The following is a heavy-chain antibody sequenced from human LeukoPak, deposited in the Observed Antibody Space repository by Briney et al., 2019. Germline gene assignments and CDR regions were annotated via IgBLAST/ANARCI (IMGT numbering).Heavy chain of an antibody. V-gene: IGHV1-3*01. D-gene: IGHD2-2*01. CDR1: GYTFSDYA. Sequence: ASVTVSFTASGYTFSDYAVHWVRQAPGQRFEWMGWIDAGNGDTRYSQKFQGRVTITRDTSASTAYIELRRLRSEDTAMYYCARGSTSDWPLDHWGQETLVTISS. CDR2: IDAGNGDT. CDR3: ARGSTSDWPLDH. J-gene: IGHJ4*02.